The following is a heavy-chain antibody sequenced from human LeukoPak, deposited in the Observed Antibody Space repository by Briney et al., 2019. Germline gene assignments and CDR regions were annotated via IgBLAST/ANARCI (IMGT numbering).Heavy chain of an antibody. V-gene: IGHV4-59*01. D-gene: IGHD5-18*01. Sequence: SETLSLTCTVSGGSISGYYWSWIRQPPGKGLEWIGYIYYSGSTNYNPSLKSRVTISVDTSKNQFSLKLSSVTAADTAVYYCARFGGYSYGYYFDYWGQGTLVTVSS. CDR3: ARFGGYSYGYYFDY. CDR1: GGSISGYY. J-gene: IGHJ4*02. CDR2: IYYSGST.